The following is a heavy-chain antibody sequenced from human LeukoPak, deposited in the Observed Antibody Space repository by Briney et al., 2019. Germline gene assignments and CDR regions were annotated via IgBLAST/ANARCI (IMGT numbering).Heavy chain of an antibody. CDR3: ARGLTIAAAGTRAPGWFDP. J-gene: IGHJ5*02. CDR2: INPSGGST. V-gene: IGHV1-46*01. CDR1: GYTFTSYY. Sequence: ASVKVSCKASGYTFTSYYMHWVRQAPGQGLEWMGIINPSGGSTSYAQKFQGRVTMTRDTSTSTVYMELSSVTAADTAVYYCARGLTIAAAGTRAPGWFDPWGQGTLVTVSS. D-gene: IGHD6-13*01.